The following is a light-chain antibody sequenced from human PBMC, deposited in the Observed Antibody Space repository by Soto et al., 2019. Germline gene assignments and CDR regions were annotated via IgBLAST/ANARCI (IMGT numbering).Light chain of an antibody. V-gene: IGKV3-20*01. J-gene: IGKJ4*01. CDR3: QQYGSVPLT. Sequence: EIVLTQSPGTLSLSPGERATLSCRASQSVSTSYLAWYQQKPGQAPRLIIYGASSRATGIPDRFSGSGSGADFTLTISTLEPEDFAVYYCQQYGSVPLTFGGGTKVEIK. CDR1: QSVSTSY. CDR2: GAS.